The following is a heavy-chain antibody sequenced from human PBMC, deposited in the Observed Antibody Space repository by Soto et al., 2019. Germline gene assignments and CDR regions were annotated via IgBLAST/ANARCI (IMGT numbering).Heavy chain of an antibody. V-gene: IGHV1-46*01. D-gene: IGHD3-10*01. Sequence: ASVKVSCKASGYKFINHYIHWVRQAPGVGLEWMGIINPNGGGTDYAQKFQGRVTMTTDTYASTVHMELSSLRSEDTAVCFCARDSSASATSYSFDYWGQGXLVTVYS. CDR3: ARDSSASATSYSFDY. J-gene: IGHJ4*02. CDR1: GYKFINHY. CDR2: INPNGGGT.